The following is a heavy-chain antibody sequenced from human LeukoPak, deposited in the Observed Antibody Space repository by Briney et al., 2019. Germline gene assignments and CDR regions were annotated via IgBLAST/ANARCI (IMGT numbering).Heavy chain of an antibody. V-gene: IGHV1-46*01. J-gene: IGHJ3*02. Sequence: ASVKVSCKASGYTFTSLYMHWVRQAPGQGLEWMGIINPSGGSTNYAQKFQGRVTMTRDTSTSTVYMELSRLRSEDTAVYYCARGDHVRIYAESAFDIWGQGTKVTVSS. CDR2: INPSGGST. D-gene: IGHD3-3*01. CDR1: GYTFTSLY. CDR3: ARGDHVRIYAESAFDI.